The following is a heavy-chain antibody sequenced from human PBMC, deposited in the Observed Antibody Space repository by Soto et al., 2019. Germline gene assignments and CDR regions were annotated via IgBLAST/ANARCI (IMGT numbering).Heavy chain of an antibody. J-gene: IGHJ4*02. D-gene: IGHD6-19*01. CDR3: ARRSSGWYFDY. V-gene: IGHV3-23*01. CDR2: ISGSGGST. CDR1: GFTFSSYA. Sequence: EVQLLESGGGLVQPGGSLRLSCAASGFTFSSYAMSWVRQAPGKGLEWVSAISGSGGSTYYADSVKGRFTISRDNSNTTLYLQMNSLRAEDTAVYYCARRSSGWYFDYWGQGTLVTVSS.